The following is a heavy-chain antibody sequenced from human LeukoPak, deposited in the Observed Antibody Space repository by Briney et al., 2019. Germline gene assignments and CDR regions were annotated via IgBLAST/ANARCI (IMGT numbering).Heavy chain of an antibody. V-gene: IGHV4-39*07. CDR1: GGSISSSSYY. CDR3: ARAYSSSWSYYYYYMDV. J-gene: IGHJ6*03. D-gene: IGHD6-13*01. Sequence: SETLSLTCTVSGGSISSSSYYWGWIRQPPGKGLEWIGSIYYSGSTYYNPSLKSRVTISVDTSKNQFSLKLSSVTAADTAVYYCARAYSSSWSYYYYYMDVWGKGTTVTVSS. CDR2: IYYSGST.